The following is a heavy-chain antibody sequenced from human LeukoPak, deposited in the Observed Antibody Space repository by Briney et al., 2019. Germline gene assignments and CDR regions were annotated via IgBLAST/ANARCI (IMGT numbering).Heavy chain of an antibody. CDR1: GGSISSYY. Sequence: SETLSLTCTVSGGSISSYYWSWIRQPAGKGLEWIGRIYTSGSTNYNPSLKSRVTMSVDTSKNQFSLKLSSVTAADTAVYYCARREVNYYGSGSYHWFDPWGQGTLVTVSS. V-gene: IGHV4-4*07. D-gene: IGHD3-10*01. CDR2: IYTSGST. CDR3: ARREVNYYGSGSYHWFDP. J-gene: IGHJ5*02.